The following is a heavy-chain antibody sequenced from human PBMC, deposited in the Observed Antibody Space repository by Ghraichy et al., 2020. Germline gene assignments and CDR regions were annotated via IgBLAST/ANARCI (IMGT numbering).Heavy chain of an antibody. CDR3: ARDGYYYDSSGYYRNWFDP. CDR1: GGSVSSGSYY. CDR2: IYYSGST. Sequence: SETLSLTCTVSGGSVSSGSYYWSWIRQPPGKGLEWIGYIYYSGSTNYNPSLKSRVTISVDTSKNQFSLKLSSVTAADTAVYYCARDGYYYDSSGYYRNWFDPWGQGTLVTVSS. D-gene: IGHD3-22*01. J-gene: IGHJ5*02. V-gene: IGHV4-61*01.